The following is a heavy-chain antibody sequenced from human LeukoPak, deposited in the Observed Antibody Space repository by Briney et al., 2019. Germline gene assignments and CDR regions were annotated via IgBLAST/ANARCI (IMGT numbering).Heavy chain of an antibody. J-gene: IGHJ5*02. D-gene: IGHD2-21*01. CDR3: AREAPSYCGGDCYSGWIDP. V-gene: IGHV1-69*01. Sequence: SVKVSCKASGGTFSSYAISWVRQAPGQGLEWMGGIIPIFGTANYAQKFQGRVTITADESTSTAYMELSSLRSEDTAVYYCAREAPSYCGGDCYSGWIDPWGQGTLVTVSS. CDR2: IIPIFGTA. CDR1: GGTFSSYA.